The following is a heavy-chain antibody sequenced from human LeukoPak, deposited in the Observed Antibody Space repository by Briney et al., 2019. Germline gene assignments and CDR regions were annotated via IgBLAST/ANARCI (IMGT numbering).Heavy chain of an antibody. CDR3: AKDIGSSGWYDY. Sequence: GRSLRLSCAASGFTFDDYAMHWVRQAPEKGLEWVSGISWNSGSIGYADSVKGRFTISRDNAKNSLYLQMNSLRAEDTALYYCAKDIGSSGWYDYWGQGTLVTVSS. J-gene: IGHJ4*02. CDR1: GFTFDDYA. V-gene: IGHV3-9*01. CDR2: ISWNSGSI. D-gene: IGHD6-19*01.